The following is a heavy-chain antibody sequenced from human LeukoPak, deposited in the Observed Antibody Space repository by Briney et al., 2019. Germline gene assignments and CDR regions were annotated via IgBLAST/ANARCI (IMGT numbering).Heavy chain of an antibody. CDR2: ISYDGSNK. J-gene: IGHJ4*02. D-gene: IGHD4-11*01. V-gene: IGHV3-30-3*01. CDR3: ARDPYSNSAYHFDY. Sequence: GGSLRLSCAAAGITFSSYAMHWVRQAPGKGLEWVAVISYDGSNKYYADSVKGRFTISRDNSKNTLYLQMNSLRAEDTAVYYCARDPYSNSAYHFDYWGQGTLVTVSS. CDR1: GITFSSYA.